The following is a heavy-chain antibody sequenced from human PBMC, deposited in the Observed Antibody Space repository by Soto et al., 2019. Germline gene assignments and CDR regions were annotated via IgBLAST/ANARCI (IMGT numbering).Heavy chain of an antibody. CDR2: IIPIFGTA. Sequence: QVQLVQSGAEVKKPGSSVKVSCKASGGTFSSYAISWVRQAPGQGLEWMGGIIPIFGTANYAQKFQCRVTITADESTSTAYMELSSLRSEDTAVYYCARVRGIQLRYFDWFPYYFDYWGQGTLVTVSS. V-gene: IGHV1-69*01. CDR3: ARVRGIQLRYFDWFPYYFDY. CDR1: GGTFSSYA. J-gene: IGHJ4*02. D-gene: IGHD3-9*01.